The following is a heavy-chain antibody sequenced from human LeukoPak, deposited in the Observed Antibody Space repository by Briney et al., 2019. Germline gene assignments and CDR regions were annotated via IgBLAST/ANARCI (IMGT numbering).Heavy chain of an antibody. D-gene: IGHD2-2*01. V-gene: IGHV4-38-2*02. CDR1: SYSTTSSYSSTSSYY. Sequence: SETLSLTCDVSSYSTTSSYSSTSSYYWGWIRQPPGKGLEWIGSINHSGITFYNPSLKSRVTISVDTSKNQFSLKLTSVTAADTAFYYCARDVPSGHFDYWGQGALVTVSS. CDR3: ARDVPSGHFDY. CDR2: INHSGIT. J-gene: IGHJ4*02.